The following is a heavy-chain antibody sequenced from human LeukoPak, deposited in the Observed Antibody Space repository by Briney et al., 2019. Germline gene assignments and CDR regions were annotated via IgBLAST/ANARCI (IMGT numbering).Heavy chain of an antibody. CDR2: ISSSSSTI. Sequence: GGSLRLSCAASGFTFSSYSMNWVRLAPGKGLEWVSYISSSSSTIYYADSVKGRFTISRDNAKNSLYLQMNSLRDEDTAVYYCARDTNIAAAGDRFDYWGQGTLVTVSS. J-gene: IGHJ4*02. V-gene: IGHV3-48*02. D-gene: IGHD6-13*01. CDR1: GFTFSSYS. CDR3: ARDTNIAAAGDRFDY.